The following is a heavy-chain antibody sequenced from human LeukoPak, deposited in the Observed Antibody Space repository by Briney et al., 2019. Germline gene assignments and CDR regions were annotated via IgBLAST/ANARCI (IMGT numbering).Heavy chain of an antibody. J-gene: IGHJ4*02. CDR3: AKVAHYYYGSESYYFFEH. CDR2: IKQDGTEK. Sequence: GESLRLSCAASGFTFTTYWMSWVRQPPGKGLEWVANIKQDGTEKYYVDSVKGRFTISRDNAKNSLYLQMNSLRVEDTAIYYCAKVAHYYYGSESYYFFEHWGQGTPVTASS. D-gene: IGHD3-10*01. CDR1: GFTFTTYW. V-gene: IGHV3-7*01.